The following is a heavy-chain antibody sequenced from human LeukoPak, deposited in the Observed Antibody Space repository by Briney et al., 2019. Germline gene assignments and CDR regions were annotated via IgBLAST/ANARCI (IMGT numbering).Heavy chain of an antibody. J-gene: IGHJ4*02. CDR3: ARSGYSSSWYPLRLFDY. Sequence: GGSLRLSCAASGFTFSSYWMSWVRQAPGKGLEWVANIKQDGSEKYYVDSVKGRFTISRDNAKNSLYLQMNSLRAEDTAVYYCARSGYSSSWYPLRLFDYWGQGTLVTVSS. D-gene: IGHD6-13*01. CDR1: GFTFSSYW. CDR2: IKQDGSEK. V-gene: IGHV3-7*01.